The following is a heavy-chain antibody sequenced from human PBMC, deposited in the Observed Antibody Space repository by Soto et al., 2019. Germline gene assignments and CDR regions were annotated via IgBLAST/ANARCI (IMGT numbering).Heavy chain of an antibody. V-gene: IGHV1-18*01. CDR3: AGDRPGGGYDWDYFDY. CDR1: GYTFTSYG. CDR2: ISAYNGNT. J-gene: IGHJ4*02. Sequence: QVQLVQSGAEVKKPGASVKVSCKASGYTFTSYGISWVRQAPGHGLEWMGWISAYNGNTNYAQKLQGRVTMTTDTSTSTAYMELRSLRSDDTAVYYCAGDRPGGGYDWDYFDYWGQGSLVTVSS. D-gene: IGHD5-12*01.